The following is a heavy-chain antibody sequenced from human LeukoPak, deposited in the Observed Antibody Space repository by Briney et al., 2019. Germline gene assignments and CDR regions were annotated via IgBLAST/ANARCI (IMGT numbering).Heavy chain of an antibody. CDR2: ISGYNGNT. D-gene: IGHD3-9*01. CDR3: ARVREYYDILTGVVGGAFDI. V-gene: IGHV1-18*04. CDR1: GYTFTSYG. J-gene: IGHJ3*02. Sequence: ASVKVSCKASGYTFTSYGISWVRQAPGQGLEWMGWISGYNGNTNYAQKVQGRVNMTTDTSTSTAYMELRSLRSDDTAVYYCARVREYYDILTGVVGGAFDIWGQGTMVTVSS.